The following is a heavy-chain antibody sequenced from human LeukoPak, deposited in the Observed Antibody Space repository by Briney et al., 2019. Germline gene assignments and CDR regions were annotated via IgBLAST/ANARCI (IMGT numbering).Heavy chain of an antibody. CDR2: ISWNSGSI. CDR3: AKVGRCYYDSSSYSTDYFDY. V-gene: IGHV3-9*01. J-gene: IGHJ4*02. CDR1: GFTFDDYA. Sequence: GGSLRLSCAASGFTFDDYAMHWVRHAPGKGLEWVSGISWNSGSIGYADSVKGRFTISRDNAKNSLYLQMNSLRAEDTASYYCAKVGRCYYDSSSYSTDYFDYWGQGTLVTVSS. D-gene: IGHD3-22*01.